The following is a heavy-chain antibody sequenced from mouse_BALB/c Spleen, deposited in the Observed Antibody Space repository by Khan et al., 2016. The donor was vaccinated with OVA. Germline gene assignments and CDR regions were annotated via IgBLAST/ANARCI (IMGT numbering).Heavy chain of an antibody. CDR1: GYSFTSYW. Sequence: VQLQQSGTVLARPGASVKMSCKASGYSFTSYWMHWVKQRPGQGLEWIGAIYPGISDTRYNQKFKGKAKLTAVTSASTVYMEFSSLTHEDSAVYYCTSSYDSYYFDYWGQGTTLTVAS. CDR3: TSSYDSYYFDY. J-gene: IGHJ2*01. D-gene: IGHD2-4*01. V-gene: IGHV1-5*01. CDR2: IYPGISDT.